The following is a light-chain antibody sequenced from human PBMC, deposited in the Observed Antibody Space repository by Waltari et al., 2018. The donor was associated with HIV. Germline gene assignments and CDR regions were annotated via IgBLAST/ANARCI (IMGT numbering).Light chain of an antibody. Sequence: DIQMTQSPSSVSASVGDRVTITCRASQGISNWLAWYQQRPGKAPKLLIYAASVLQSGVPSRFSGSGSGTEFSLTINSLQPEDFTTYYCLQTNSFPRTFGQGTKVEIK. CDR3: LQTNSFPRT. CDR1: QGISNW. CDR2: AAS. V-gene: IGKV1-12*01. J-gene: IGKJ1*01.